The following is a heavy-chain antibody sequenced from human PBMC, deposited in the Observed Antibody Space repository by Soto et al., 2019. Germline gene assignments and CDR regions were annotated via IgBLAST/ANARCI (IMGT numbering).Heavy chain of an antibody. V-gene: IGHV4-34*01. CDR1: GGSFSGYY. CDR3: ARAVPSYYFDY. CDR2: VNHSGST. J-gene: IGHJ4*02. Sequence: SETLSLTCAVYGGSFSGYYWSWIRQPPGKVLEWIGEVNHSGSTNYDPSLKSRVTISVDTSKNQFSLNLSSVTAAATAVYYCARAVPSYYFDYWGQGTLVTVSS.